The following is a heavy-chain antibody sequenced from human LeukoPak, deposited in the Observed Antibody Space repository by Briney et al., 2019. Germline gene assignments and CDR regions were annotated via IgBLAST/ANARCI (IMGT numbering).Heavy chain of an antibody. CDR1: GGSFSGYY. Sequence: SETLSLTCAVYGGSFSGYYWSWIRRPPGKGLEWIGEINHSGSTNYNPSLKSRVTISVDTSKNQFSLKLSSVTAADTAVYYCAREYYYGSGSPIYYYYMDVWGKGTTVTVSS. V-gene: IGHV4-34*01. D-gene: IGHD3-10*01. J-gene: IGHJ6*03. CDR2: INHSGST. CDR3: AREYYYGSGSPIYYYYMDV.